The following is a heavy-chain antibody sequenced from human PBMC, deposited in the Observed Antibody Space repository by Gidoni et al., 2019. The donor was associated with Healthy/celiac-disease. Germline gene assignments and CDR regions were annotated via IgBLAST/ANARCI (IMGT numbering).Heavy chain of an antibody. J-gene: IGHJ5*02. CDR2: IYHSGST. CDR1: GYSISSGYY. D-gene: IGHD6-13*01. CDR3: ASGLTYMAAGRVSRFDP. Sequence: QVQLQESGPGLVKPSETLSLTCAVSGYSISSGYYWGWIRQPPGTGLEWIGSIYHSGSTYYNPSLKSRVTISVDTSKNQFSLKLSSVTAADTAVYYCASGLTYMAAGRVSRFDPWGQGTLVTVSS. V-gene: IGHV4-38-2*01.